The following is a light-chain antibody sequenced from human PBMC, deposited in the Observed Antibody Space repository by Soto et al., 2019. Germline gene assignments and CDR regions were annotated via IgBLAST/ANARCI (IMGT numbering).Light chain of an antibody. CDR1: QSVSSN. CDR3: QQYNVWPLT. J-gene: IGKJ4*01. CDR2: VVS. Sequence: EIVMTQSPATLSVSPGERATLSCRASQSVSSNLAWYQQKPGQTPNLLIYVVSTSATGIPARFSGSGSGTEFTLTISSLQSEDVAFYYCQQYNVWPLTFGGGTKVEFK. V-gene: IGKV3-15*01.